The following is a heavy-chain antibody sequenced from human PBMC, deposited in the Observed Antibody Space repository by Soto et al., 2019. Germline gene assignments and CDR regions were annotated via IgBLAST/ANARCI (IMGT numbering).Heavy chain of an antibody. D-gene: IGHD2-2*01. J-gene: IGHJ6*03. CDR3: AKDSRFTTGYMDV. V-gene: IGHV3-30*18. Sequence: GGSLRLSCAAPGFTFSSYGMHWVRQAPGKGLEWVAVISYDGSNKYYADSVKGRFTISRDNSKNTLYLQMNSLRAEDTAVYYCAKDSRFTTGYMDVWGKGTTVTVSS. CDR1: GFTFSSYG. CDR2: ISYDGSNK.